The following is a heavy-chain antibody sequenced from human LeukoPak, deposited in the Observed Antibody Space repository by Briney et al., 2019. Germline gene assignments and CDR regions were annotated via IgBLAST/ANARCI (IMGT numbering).Heavy chain of an antibody. CDR2: ISGSGGT. CDR1: GITLSNYG. Sequence: GGSLRLSCAVSGITLSNYGMSWVRQAPGKGLEWVAGISGSGGTYYADSVKGRFTISRDNSKNTLYLQMNSLRAEDTAVYYCAREGGGPSGPLDYWGQGTLVTVSS. CDR3: AREGGGPSGPLDY. J-gene: IGHJ4*02. V-gene: IGHV3-66*01. D-gene: IGHD3-3*01.